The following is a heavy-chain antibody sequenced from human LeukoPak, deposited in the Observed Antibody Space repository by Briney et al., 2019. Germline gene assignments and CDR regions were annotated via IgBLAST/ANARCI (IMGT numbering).Heavy chain of an antibody. J-gene: IGHJ1*01. CDR1: GYTFTSYY. CDR2: INPNSGGT. CDR3: ARDPVGYYDSSGPSEYFQH. D-gene: IGHD3-22*01. V-gene: IGHV1-2*02. Sequence: ASVKVSCKASGYTFTSYYIHWVRQAPGQGLEWMGWINPNSGGTNYAQKFQGRVTMTRDTSISTAYMELSRLRSDDTAVYYCARDPVGYYDSSGPSEYFQHWGQGTLVTVSS.